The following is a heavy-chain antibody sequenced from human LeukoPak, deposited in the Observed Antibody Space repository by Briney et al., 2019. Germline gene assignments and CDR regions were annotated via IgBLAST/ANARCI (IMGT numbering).Heavy chain of an antibody. J-gene: IGHJ4*02. CDR1: GGSINNFY. Sequence: SETLSLTCTVSGGSINNFYWSWIRQPPGKGLERIGSIYTTGSTNYNPSLKSRVTISVDTSRNQFSLKLTSVTAADTAVYYCARWGLSGDYSYLDYWGQGTLVTVSS. D-gene: IGHD1-26*01. V-gene: IGHV4-4*09. CDR2: IYTTGST. CDR3: ARWGLSGDYSYLDY.